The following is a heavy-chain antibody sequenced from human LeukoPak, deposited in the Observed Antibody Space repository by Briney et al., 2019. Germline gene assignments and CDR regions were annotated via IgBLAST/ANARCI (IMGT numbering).Heavy chain of an antibody. D-gene: IGHD3-3*01. Sequence: SVKVSCKASGGTLSSYAISWVRQAPGQGLEWMGGIIPIVGTPNYAQKFQGRVTMTRNTSISTAYMELSSLRSEDTAVYYCARTIRFLEWLSYYYYYGMDVWGQGTTVTVSS. CDR3: ARTIRFLEWLSYYYYYGMDV. J-gene: IGHJ6*02. CDR1: GGTLSSYA. CDR2: IIPIVGTP. V-gene: IGHV1-69*05.